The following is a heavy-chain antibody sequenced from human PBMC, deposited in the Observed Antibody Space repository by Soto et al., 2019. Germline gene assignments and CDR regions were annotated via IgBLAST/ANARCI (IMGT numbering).Heavy chain of an antibody. D-gene: IGHD5-12*01. CDR2: IYWDDDK. V-gene: IGHV2-5*02. CDR3: ARLTRGVYDLDRLWEKFDY. Sequence: QITVKESGLTLVKPTETLTLTCTFSGFSLSSIGMGVGWIRQPPGKALEWLALIYWDDDKRYSPSLHSRLTITKDPSKNQVDLIMTNMDPVDTATYYCARLTRGVYDLDRLWEKFDYWGQGALVTVSS. J-gene: IGHJ4*02. CDR1: GFSLSSIGMG.